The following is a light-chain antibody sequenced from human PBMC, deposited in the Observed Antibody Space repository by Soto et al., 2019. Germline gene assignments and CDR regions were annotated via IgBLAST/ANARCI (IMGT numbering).Light chain of an antibody. CDR1: SSDVGGYIY. Sequence: QSALTQPASVSGSPGQSVTISCTGTSSDVGGYIYVSWYQQNAGKAPKLTIYDVSNRPSGVSDRFSGSKSGNTASLTISGLQAEDEADYYCSSYTSGTTRYVFGTGTKLTVL. CDR2: DVS. J-gene: IGLJ1*01. V-gene: IGLV2-14*03. CDR3: SSYTSGTTRYV.